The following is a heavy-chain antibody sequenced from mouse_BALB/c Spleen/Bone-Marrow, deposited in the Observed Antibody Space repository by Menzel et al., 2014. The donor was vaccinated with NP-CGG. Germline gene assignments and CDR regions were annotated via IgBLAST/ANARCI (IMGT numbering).Heavy chain of an antibody. V-gene: IGHV5-4*02. CDR1: GFTFSDYY. J-gene: IGHJ2*01. CDR2: ISDGGSYT. Sequence: EVQLVESGGGLVKPGGSLKLSCAASGFTFSDYYMYWVRQTPEKRLEWVATISDGGSYTYYPDSVKGRFTISRDNAKNNLHLQMSSLKSEDTAMYYCARVSYDYFDYWGQGTTLTVSS. D-gene: IGHD2-4*01. CDR3: ARVSYDYFDY.